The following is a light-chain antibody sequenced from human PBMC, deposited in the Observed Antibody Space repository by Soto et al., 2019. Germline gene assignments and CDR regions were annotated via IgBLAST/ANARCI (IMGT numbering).Light chain of an antibody. CDR3: CSYAGTYTYV. CDR2: DVT. CDR1: SRDVGGYNL. Sequence: QCALPRPASVSGSPGQWITISCTGTSRDVGGYNLVSWYQQHPGKAPKLMIYDVTKRPSGVPDRFSGSKSGNTASLTISGLQAEDEADYYCCSYAGTYTYVFGTGTKVTVL. J-gene: IGLJ1*01. V-gene: IGLV2-11*01.